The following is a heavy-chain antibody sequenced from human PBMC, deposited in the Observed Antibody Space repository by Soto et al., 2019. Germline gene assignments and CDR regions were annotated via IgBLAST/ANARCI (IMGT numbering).Heavy chain of an antibody. CDR2: ISYDGNNK. CDR3: AKGYSGYDSCLDY. D-gene: IGHD5-12*01. V-gene: IGHV3-30*18. J-gene: IGHJ4*02. Sequence: QVQLVESGGGVVQPGRSLRLSCAASGFTFSSYGMHWVRQAPGKGLEWVAFISYDGNNKYYADSVKGRFTISRDTSKNTLYLQMNSLRAEDTAVYYCAKGYSGYDSCLDYWGQGTLVTVSS. CDR1: GFTFSSYG.